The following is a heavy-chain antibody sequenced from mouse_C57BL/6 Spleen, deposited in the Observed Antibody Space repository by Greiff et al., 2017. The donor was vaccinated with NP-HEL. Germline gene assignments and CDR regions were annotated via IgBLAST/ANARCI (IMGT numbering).Heavy chain of an antibody. CDR3: ARWGQLRLRAMDY. Sequence: QVQLQQPGAELVMPGASVKLSCKASGYTFTSYWMHWVKQRPGQGLEWIGEIYPSDSYTNYNQKFKGKSTLTVDKSSSTAYMQLSSLTSEDSAVYYCARWGQLRLRAMDYWGQGTSVTVSS. CDR2: IYPSDSYT. CDR1: GYTFTSYW. V-gene: IGHV1-69*01. D-gene: IGHD3-2*02. J-gene: IGHJ4*01.